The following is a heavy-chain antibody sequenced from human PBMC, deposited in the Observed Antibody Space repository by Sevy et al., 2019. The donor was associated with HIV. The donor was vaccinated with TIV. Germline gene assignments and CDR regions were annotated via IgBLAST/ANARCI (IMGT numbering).Heavy chain of an antibody. CDR2: IIPIFGTV. Sequence: ASVKVSCKDSGGTFSSYAISWVRQAPGQGLEWMGGIIPIFGTVNYAQKFQGRVTITADESTSTAYMELSSLRSEDTAVYYCARGVLRHYYDSSGFAYDIWGQGTMVTVSS. J-gene: IGHJ3*02. D-gene: IGHD3-22*01. V-gene: IGHV1-69*13. CDR1: GGTFSSYA. CDR3: ARGVLRHYYDSSGFAYDI.